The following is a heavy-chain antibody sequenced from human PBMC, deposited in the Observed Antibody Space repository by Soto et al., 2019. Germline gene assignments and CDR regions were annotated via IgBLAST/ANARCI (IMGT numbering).Heavy chain of an antibody. J-gene: IGHJ3*02. CDR1: GFTFSSYA. CDR3: ARDFDI. CDR2: ISYDGSNK. Sequence: QVQLVESGGGVVQPGRSLRLSCAASGFTFSSYAMHWVRQAPGKGLEWVAVISYDGSNKYYADSVKGRFTISRDNSKHTLYLQMNSLRAEDTAVYYCARDFDIWGQGTMVTVSS. V-gene: IGHV3-30-3*01.